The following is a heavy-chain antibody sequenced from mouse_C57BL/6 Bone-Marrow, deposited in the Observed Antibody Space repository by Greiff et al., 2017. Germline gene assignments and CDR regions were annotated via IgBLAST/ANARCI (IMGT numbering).Heavy chain of an antibody. CDR2: ISSGSSTI. CDR1: GFTFSDYG. CDR3: ARQDYYAMDY. J-gene: IGHJ4*01. Sequence: EVKLVESGGGLVKPGGSLKLSCAASGFTFSDYGMSWVRQAPEKGLEWVAYISSGSSTISYADTVKGRFTISRDNDKNNLFPQMTSLRSEDTAMYYLARQDYYAMDYWGQVTSVTVSS. V-gene: IGHV5-17*01.